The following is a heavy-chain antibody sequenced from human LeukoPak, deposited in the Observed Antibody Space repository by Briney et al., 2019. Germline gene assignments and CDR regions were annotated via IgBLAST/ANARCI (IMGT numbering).Heavy chain of an antibody. CDR1: GFTFSNAW. V-gene: IGHV3-15*01. CDR3: TTAKVTYYYGSGRRVEFDY. Sequence: GGSLRLSCAASGFTFSNAWMSWVRQAPGKGLEWVGRIKSKTDGGTTDYAAPVKGRFTISRDDSKNTLYLQMNSLKTEDTAVYYCTTAKVTYYYGSGRRVEFDYWGQGTLVTVSS. D-gene: IGHD3-10*01. J-gene: IGHJ4*02. CDR2: IKSKTDGGTT.